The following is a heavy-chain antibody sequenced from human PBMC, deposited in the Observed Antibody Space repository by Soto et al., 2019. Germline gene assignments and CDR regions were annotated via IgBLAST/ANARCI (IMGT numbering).Heavy chain of an antibody. CDR3: ASEVLAARSYGMDV. V-gene: IGHV4-34*01. D-gene: IGHD6-6*01. CDR1: GGSFSGYY. CDR2: IDHSGST. Sequence: SETLSLTCAVYGGSFSGYYWSWVRQPPGKGLEWIGEIDHSGSTNYNPSLKSRVTISVDTSKNQFSLKLSSVTAADTAVYYCASEVLAARSYGMDVWGQGTRVTVSS. J-gene: IGHJ6*02.